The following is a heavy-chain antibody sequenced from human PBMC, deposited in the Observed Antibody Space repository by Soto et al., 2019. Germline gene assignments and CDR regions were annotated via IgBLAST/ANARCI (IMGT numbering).Heavy chain of an antibody. CDR2: ISGSGGST. V-gene: IGHV3-23*01. CDR1: GFTFSSYA. J-gene: IGHJ4*02. Sequence: GGSLRLSCAASGFTFSSYAMSWVRQAPGKGLEWVSAISGSGGSTYYADSVKGRFTISRDNSKNTLYLQMNSLRAEDTAVYYCAKGVWGYSAYDGDSWGQGTLVTVSS. D-gene: IGHD5-12*01. CDR3: AKGVWGYSAYDGDS.